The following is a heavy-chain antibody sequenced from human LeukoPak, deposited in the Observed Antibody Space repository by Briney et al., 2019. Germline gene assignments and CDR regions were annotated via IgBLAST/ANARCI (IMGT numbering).Heavy chain of an antibody. J-gene: IGHJ6*03. D-gene: IGHD2-21*02. CDR1: GFTFSNYC. CDR2: IKRDGTYT. Sequence: PGGTLRLSCAASGFTFSNYCFHWVRQAPGQGLVWVARIKRDGTYTNSADSLKCRFTISRGDAKNTLYLQMNSLRVGDTGMYFCERDVDCFDRMDVWGKGTTVTVSS. V-gene: IGHV3-74*01. CDR3: ERDVDCFDRMDV.